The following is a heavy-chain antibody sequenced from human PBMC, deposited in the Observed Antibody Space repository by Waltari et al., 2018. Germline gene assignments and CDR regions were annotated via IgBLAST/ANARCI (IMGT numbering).Heavy chain of an antibody. CDR2: IYYSGST. J-gene: IGHJ3*02. CDR3: ARAREIKWELTQDAFDI. Sequence: QLQLQESGPGLVKPSETLSLTCTVSGGSISSSSYYWGWIRQPPGKGLEWIGSIYYSGSTYYNPSLKSRVTISVDTSKNQFSLKLGSVTAADTAVYYCARAREIKWELTQDAFDIWGQGTMVTVSS. D-gene: IGHD1-26*01. CDR1: GGSISSSSYY. V-gene: IGHV4-39*07.